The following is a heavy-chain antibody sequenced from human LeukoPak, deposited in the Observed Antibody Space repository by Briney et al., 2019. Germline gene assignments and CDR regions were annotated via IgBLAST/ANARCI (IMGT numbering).Heavy chain of an antibody. CDR2: INRGGYTI. V-gene: IGHV3-48*03. Sequence: PGWSLRLSCAASGFTFRSYEMNWVRQAPGKGLEWVSYINRGGYTIYYADSVKGRFTISRNNAKNSLYLQMNSLRAEDTAVYYCARDGYTYGTYDYWGQGTLVTVSS. D-gene: IGHD5-18*01. J-gene: IGHJ4*02. CDR3: ARDGYTYGTYDY. CDR1: GFTFRSYE.